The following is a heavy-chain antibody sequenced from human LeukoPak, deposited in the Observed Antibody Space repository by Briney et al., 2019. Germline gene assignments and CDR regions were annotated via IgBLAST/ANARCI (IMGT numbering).Heavy chain of an antibody. CDR2: IKSKADDGTI. CDR3: TTGERRFDSSGYYPYYFDY. Sequence: GGSLRLSCAVSGFSFTNAWMSWVRQAAGQGLEWVGRIKSKADDGTIDYAAPVKGRFTISRDESKNTLYLQMNSLKTEDTAVYYCTTGERRFDSSGYYPYYFDYWGQGTLVTVSS. J-gene: IGHJ4*01. V-gene: IGHV3-15*01. D-gene: IGHD3-22*01. CDR1: GFSFTNAW.